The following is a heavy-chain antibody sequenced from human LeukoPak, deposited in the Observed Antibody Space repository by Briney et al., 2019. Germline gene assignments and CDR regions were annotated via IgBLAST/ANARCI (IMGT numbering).Heavy chain of an antibody. V-gene: IGHV4-4*02. D-gene: IGHD2-2*01. CDR2: IYHSGST. Sequence: TLSLTCAVSGGSISSSNWWSWVRQPPGKGLEWIGEIYHSGSTNYNPSLKSRVTISVDKSKNQFSLKLSSVTAADTAVYYCARRGLGYCSSTSCYHFDYWGQGTLVTVSS. CDR1: GGSISSSNW. J-gene: IGHJ4*02. CDR3: ARRGLGYCSSTSCYHFDY.